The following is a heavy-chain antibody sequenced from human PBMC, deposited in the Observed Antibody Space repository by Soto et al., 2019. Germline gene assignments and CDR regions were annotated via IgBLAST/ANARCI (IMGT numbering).Heavy chain of an antibody. CDR2: IYYSGST. Sequence: PSETLSLTCTVSGGSISSSSYYWGWIRQPPGKGLEWIGSIYYSGSTYYNPSLKSRVTISVDTSKNQFSLKLSSVTAADTAVHYCARVVVVPAASSFDYWGQGTLVTVSS. J-gene: IGHJ4*02. CDR1: GGSISSSSYY. CDR3: ARVVVVPAASSFDY. V-gene: IGHV4-39*07. D-gene: IGHD2-2*01.